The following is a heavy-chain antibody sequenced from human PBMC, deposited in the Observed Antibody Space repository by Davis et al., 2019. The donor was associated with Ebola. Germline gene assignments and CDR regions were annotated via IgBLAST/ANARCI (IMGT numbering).Heavy chain of an antibody. V-gene: IGHV4-34*01. D-gene: IGHD2-2*01. Sequence: PSEILSLTCAVYGGSFSGYYWSWIRQPPGKGLEWIGEINHSGSTNYNPSLKSRVTISVDTSKNQFSLKLSSVTAADTAVYYCARAKTIGYCSSTSCHQWAYWGQGTLVTVPS. CDR1: GGSFSGYY. CDR3: ARAKTIGYCSSTSCHQWAY. J-gene: IGHJ4*02. CDR2: INHSGST.